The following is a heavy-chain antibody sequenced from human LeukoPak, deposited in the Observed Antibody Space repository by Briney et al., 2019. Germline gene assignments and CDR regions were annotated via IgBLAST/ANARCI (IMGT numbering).Heavy chain of an antibody. V-gene: IGHV3-53*01. J-gene: IGHJ6*02. CDR1: GFTVSSNY. CDR2: IYSGGST. Sequence: GGSLRLSCAASGFTVSSNYMSWVRQAPGKGLEWISVIYSGGSTYYADSVKGRFTISRDNSKNTLYLQMNSLRAEDTAVYYCAMSGATPNYYYGMDVWGQGTTVTVSS. D-gene: IGHD1-26*01. CDR3: AMSGATPNYYYGMDV.